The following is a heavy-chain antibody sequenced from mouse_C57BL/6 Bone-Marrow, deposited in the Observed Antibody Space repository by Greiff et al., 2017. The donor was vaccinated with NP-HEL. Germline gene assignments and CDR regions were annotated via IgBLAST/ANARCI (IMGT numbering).Heavy chain of an antibody. D-gene: IGHD2-2*01. J-gene: IGHJ4*01. CDR1: GYAFSSSW. CDR2: IYPGDGDT. CDR3: ARPGYGYDRDYYAMDY. Sequence: QVQLKQSGPELVKPGASVKISCKASGYAFSSSWMNWVKQRPGKGLEWIGRIYPGDGDTNYNGKFKGKATLTADKSSSTAYMQLSSLTSEDSAVYFCARPGYGYDRDYYAMDYWGQGTSVTVSS. V-gene: IGHV1-82*01.